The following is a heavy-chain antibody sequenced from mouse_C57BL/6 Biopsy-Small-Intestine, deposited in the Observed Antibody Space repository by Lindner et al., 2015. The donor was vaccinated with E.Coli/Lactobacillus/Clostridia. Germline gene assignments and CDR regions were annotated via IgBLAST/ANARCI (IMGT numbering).Heavy chain of an antibody. CDR2: ISSGSSTI. CDR3: ARGLYYYYGLDY. V-gene: IGHV5-17*01. J-gene: IGHJ2*01. CDR1: GFTFSDYG. Sequence: EVQLQESGGGLVKPGGSLKLSCAASGFTFSDYGMHWVRQAPEKGLEWVAYISSGSSTIYYADTVKGRLTISRDNAKNTLFLQMTSLRSEDTAMYYCARGLYYYYGLDYWGQGTTLTVSS. D-gene: IGHD1-1*01.